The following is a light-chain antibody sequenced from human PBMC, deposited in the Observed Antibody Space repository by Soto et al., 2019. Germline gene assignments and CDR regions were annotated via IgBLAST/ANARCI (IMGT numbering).Light chain of an antibody. V-gene: IGLV2-14*01. CDR2: EVS. CDR3: SSYTSSSTRDV. CDR1: SSDVGGSDS. Sequence: QSALTQPASVSGSPGPSITISCTGTSSDVGGSDSLSWYQQQTGKAPKLMTYEVSNRPSGVSNRFSGSKSGNTASLTISGLQAGDEADYYCSSYTSSSTRDVFGTGTKVTVL. J-gene: IGLJ1*01.